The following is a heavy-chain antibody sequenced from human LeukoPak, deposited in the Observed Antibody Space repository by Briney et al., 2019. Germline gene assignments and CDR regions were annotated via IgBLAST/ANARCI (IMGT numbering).Heavy chain of an antibody. V-gene: IGHV3-53*01. CDR3: AREDYHYYGMDV. CDR1: GFTVSSNY. CDR2: IYSSGST. Sequence: GGSLRLSCAASGFTVSSNYMSWVRQAPGKGLEWVSVIYSSGSTYYADSVKGRFTISRDNSKNTLYLQMNSLRAEDTAVYYCAREDYHYYGMDVWGQGTTVTVSS. J-gene: IGHJ6*02.